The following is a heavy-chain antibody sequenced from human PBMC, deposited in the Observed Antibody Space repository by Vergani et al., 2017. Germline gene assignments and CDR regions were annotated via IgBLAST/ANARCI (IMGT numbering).Heavy chain of an antibody. V-gene: IGHV3-30-3*01. CDR3: VRDSYWRSSGGLWDY. Sequence: QVQLVESGGGVVQPGRSLRLSCAASGFTFSSYAMHWVRQAPGKGLEWVAVISYDGSNKYYADSVKGRFTISRDNSKNTLYLQMNSLRAEDTAVYYCVRDSYWRSSGGLWDYWGQGTLVTVSS. CDR2: ISYDGSNK. CDR1: GFTFSSYA. J-gene: IGHJ4*02. D-gene: IGHD6-6*01.